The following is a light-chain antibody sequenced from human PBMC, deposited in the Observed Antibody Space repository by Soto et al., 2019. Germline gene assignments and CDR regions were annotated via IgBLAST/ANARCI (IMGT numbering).Light chain of an antibody. CDR1: QSVFSS. V-gene: IGKV3-11*01. J-gene: IGKJ4*01. Sequence: EIVLTQSPVTLSLSPGERATLSCRASQSVFSSLAWYQQKPGQAPRLLIYDASTRATAIPARFRGSGSGTDFASPIRSLEPEDFASYYCHQRSNWPLTFGGGTKVEIK. CDR2: DAS. CDR3: HQRSNWPLT.